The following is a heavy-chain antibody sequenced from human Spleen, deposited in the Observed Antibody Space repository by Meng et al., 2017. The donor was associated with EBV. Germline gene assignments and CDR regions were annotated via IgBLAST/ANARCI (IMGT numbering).Heavy chain of an antibody. V-gene: IGHV1-18*01. J-gene: IGHJ4*02. D-gene: IGHD3-16*01. CDR2: SSGHNGNT. Sequence: QVQLVQSGAEVKKPGASVQVSCKASGYTFNNYDISWVRQAPGQGLEWMGWSSGHNGNTKYAQKLQGRVTMTTDTSTDTAFLELRSLRYDDTAVYYCARAGSNGYFTYFDYWGQGTLVTVAS. CDR3: ARAGSNGYFTYFDY. CDR1: GYTFNNYD.